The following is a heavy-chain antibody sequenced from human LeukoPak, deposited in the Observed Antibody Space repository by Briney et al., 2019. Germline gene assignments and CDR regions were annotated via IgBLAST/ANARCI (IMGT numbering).Heavy chain of an antibody. CDR3: ARGKRDYDFWSGYYIWFDP. D-gene: IGHD3-3*01. CDR1: GFSISSGYY. J-gene: IGHJ5*02. Sequence: SETLSLTCTVSGFSISSGYYWGWIRQPPGKGLEWITNIYHTGATYYNPSLKSRVTISVDTSKNHFSLKLSSVTAADTAVYYCARGKRDYDFWSGYYIWFDPWGQGTLVTVSS. V-gene: IGHV4-38-2*02. CDR2: IYHTGAT.